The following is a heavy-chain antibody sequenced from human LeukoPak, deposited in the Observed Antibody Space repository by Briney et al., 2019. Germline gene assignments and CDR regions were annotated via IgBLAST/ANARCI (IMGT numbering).Heavy chain of an antibody. D-gene: IGHD6-19*01. Sequence: PGRSLRLSCAASGFTFSSYGMHWVRQAPGKGLEWVAVISYDGSNKYYADSVKGRFTISRDNSKNTLYLQMNSLRAEDTAVYYCAKAEPGYSSGWYGYYGVDVWGQGTTVTVSS. J-gene: IGHJ6*02. CDR2: ISYDGSNK. CDR1: GFTFSSYG. CDR3: AKAEPGYSSGWYGYYGVDV. V-gene: IGHV3-30*18.